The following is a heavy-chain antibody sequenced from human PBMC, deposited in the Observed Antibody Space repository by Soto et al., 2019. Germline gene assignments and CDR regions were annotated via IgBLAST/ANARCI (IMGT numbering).Heavy chain of an antibody. Sequence: PSETLSLTCAVCGGSVNGYYWNWIRQPPGKGLEWIGEINHTGGTHYNPSVKSRVTMSVDTSKNQFSLRLSSVTAADTAIYYCATRITVFGLLIPPFDPWGQGTQVTVSS. D-gene: IGHD3-3*01. CDR1: GGSVNGYY. CDR2: INHTGGT. V-gene: IGHV4-34*01. CDR3: ATRITVFGLLIPPFDP. J-gene: IGHJ5*02.